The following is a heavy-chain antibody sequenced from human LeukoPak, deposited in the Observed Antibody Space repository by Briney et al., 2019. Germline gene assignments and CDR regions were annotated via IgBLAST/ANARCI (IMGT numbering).Heavy chain of an antibody. CDR1: GFTFSTYT. J-gene: IGHJ3*02. CDR2: VSGSGGST. Sequence: PGGSLRLPCAASGFTFSTYTMTWVRQAPGKGLEWVSAVSGSGGSTYYADSVKGRFTISRDNSKNTLYLQMKSLKADDTAVYYCARSFGYGVDAFDIWGQGTMVTVSS. V-gene: IGHV3-23*01. CDR3: ARSFGYGVDAFDI. D-gene: IGHD5-18*01.